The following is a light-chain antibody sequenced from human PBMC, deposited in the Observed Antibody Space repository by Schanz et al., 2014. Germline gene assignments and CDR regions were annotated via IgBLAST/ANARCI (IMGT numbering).Light chain of an antibody. CDR3: TSYTSNSIPV. CDR2: EVS. Sequence: QSALTQPASVSGSPGQSITISCTGTSSDVGGYNYVSWYQQHPGKAPKLMIYEVSMRPSGVPDRFSGSKSGNTASLTVSGLQAEDEADYYCTSYTSNSIPVFGGGTKLTVL. V-gene: IGLV2-14*01. CDR1: SSDVGGYNY. J-gene: IGLJ3*02.